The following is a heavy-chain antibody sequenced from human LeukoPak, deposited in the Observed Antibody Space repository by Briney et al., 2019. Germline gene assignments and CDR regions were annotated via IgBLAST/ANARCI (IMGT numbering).Heavy chain of an antibody. CDR2: ISGSGGST. CDR3: AKDVGGLRWFDY. J-gene: IGHJ4*02. CDR1: GFTFSSYA. D-gene: IGHD4-23*01. Sequence: PGGSLRLPCAASGFTFSSYAMSWVRQAPGKGLEWVSAISGSGGSTYYADSVKGRFTMSRDNSKNTLYLQMNSLRAEDTAVYYCAKDVGGLRWFDYWGQGTLVTVSS. V-gene: IGHV3-23*01.